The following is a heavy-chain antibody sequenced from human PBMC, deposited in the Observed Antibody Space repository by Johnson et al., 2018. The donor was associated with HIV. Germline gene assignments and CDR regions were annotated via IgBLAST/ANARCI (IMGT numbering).Heavy chain of an antibody. CDR2: IKGKTDGGTT. CDR1: GFTFSNAW. Sequence: VQLVESGGGLVKPGGSLRLSCAASGFTFSNAWMTWVRQAPGKGLEWVGRIKGKTDGGTTDYAAPVKGRFTISRDNSKNTLYLQMNSLRAEDTAVYYCAAAEYDAFDIWGQGTMVTVSS. V-gene: IGHV3-15*01. CDR3: AAAEYDAFDI. J-gene: IGHJ3*02. D-gene: IGHD6-25*01.